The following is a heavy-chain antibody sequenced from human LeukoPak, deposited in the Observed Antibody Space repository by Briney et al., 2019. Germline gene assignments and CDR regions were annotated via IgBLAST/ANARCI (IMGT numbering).Heavy chain of an antibody. CDR2: INSDGSST. Sequence: PGGPLRLSCAASGFTFSSYRMYWVRQAPGKGLVWVSRINSDGSSTTYADSVKGRFTISRDNAKNTLYLQMNSLRDEDTAVYFCARGQAGTSWFDPWGQGTLVTVSS. V-gene: IGHV3-74*01. D-gene: IGHD1-14*01. CDR1: GFTFSSYR. J-gene: IGHJ5*02. CDR3: ARGQAGTSWFDP.